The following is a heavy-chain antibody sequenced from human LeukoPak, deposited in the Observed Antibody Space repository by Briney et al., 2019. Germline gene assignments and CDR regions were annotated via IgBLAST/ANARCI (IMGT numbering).Heavy chain of an antibody. CDR2: IYFNAGST. D-gene: IGHD1-1*01. CDR1: GGSISSTTYY. J-gene: IGHJ5*02. Sequence: PSETLYLTCGVSGGSISSTTYYWGWIRQPPGKGLEWIGSIYFNAGSTFYNPSLKRRATLSVDTSKNQFSLSLRSVTAADTAVYYCAQPLYNSWDQFDPWGQGTLVTVSS. V-gene: IGHV4-39*01. CDR3: AQPLYNSWDQFDP.